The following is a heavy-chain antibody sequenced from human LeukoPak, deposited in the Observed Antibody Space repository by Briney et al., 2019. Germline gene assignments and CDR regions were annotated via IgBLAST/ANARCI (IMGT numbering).Heavy chain of an antibody. V-gene: IGHV4-59*01. J-gene: IGHJ6*03. D-gene: IGHD6-13*01. CDR1: GGSISSFY. CDR2: IYYSGST. Sequence: SETLSLTCTVSGGSISSFYWSWIRQPPGKGLEWIGYIYYSGSTNYNPSLKSRVTISVDTSKNQFSLKLSSVTAADTAVYYCAREFLAAADEYYYYYYMDVWGKGTTVTVSS. CDR3: AREFLAAADEYYYYYYMDV.